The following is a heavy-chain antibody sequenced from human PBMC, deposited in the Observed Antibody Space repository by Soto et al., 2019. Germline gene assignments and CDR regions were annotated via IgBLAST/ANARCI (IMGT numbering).Heavy chain of an antibody. Sequence: QVQLVQSGAEVKKPGASVKVSCKASGYTFTSYGISWVRQAPGQGLEWMGWISAYNGKTNYAQKLQGRVTMTTDTSTSTAYMELRSLRSDDTAVYYCASQNVIGGGYYYYYGMDVWGQGTTVTVSS. CDR1: GYTFTSYG. CDR3: ASQNVIGGGYYYYYGMDV. V-gene: IGHV1-18*01. J-gene: IGHJ6*02. CDR2: ISAYNGKT. D-gene: IGHD2-15*01.